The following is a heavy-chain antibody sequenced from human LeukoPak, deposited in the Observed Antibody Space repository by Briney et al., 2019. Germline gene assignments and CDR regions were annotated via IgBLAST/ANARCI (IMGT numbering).Heavy chain of an antibody. CDR3: ARSRGWLQSHPLGY. Sequence: PSETLSLTCTVSGDSITSGSHFWSWVRQPAGKGLEWIGRIHTRGDTDYNPSLKSRVTISVDTSKNQFSLKLSSVTAADTAVYYCARSRGWLQSHPLGYWGQGTLVTVSS. CDR2: IHTRGDT. D-gene: IGHD5-24*01. J-gene: IGHJ4*02. V-gene: IGHV4-61*02. CDR1: GDSITSGSHF.